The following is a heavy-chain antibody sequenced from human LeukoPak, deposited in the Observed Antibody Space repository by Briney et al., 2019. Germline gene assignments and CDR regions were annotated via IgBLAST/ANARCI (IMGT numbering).Heavy chain of an antibody. CDR2: ISSSSTYI. J-gene: IGHJ1*01. CDR1: GFTFSSYS. V-gene: IGHV3-21*01. Sequence: PGGSLRLSCAASGFTFSSYSMNWVRQAPGKGLEWVSSISSSSTYIHYADSVKGRFTISRDNAKNSLYLQMNSLRAKDTAVYYCASPVDTYCSSTSCSYFQHWGQGTLVTVSS. CDR3: ASPVDTYCSSTSCSYFQH. D-gene: IGHD2-2*01.